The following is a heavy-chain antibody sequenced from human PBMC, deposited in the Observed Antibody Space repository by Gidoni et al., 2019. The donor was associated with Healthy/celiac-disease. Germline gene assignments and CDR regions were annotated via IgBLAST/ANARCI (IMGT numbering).Heavy chain of an antibody. CDR1: GFTFSSYA. J-gene: IGHJ3*02. CDR3: AKDLITMIVVVITEGHDAFDI. D-gene: IGHD3-22*01. V-gene: IGHV3-23*01. Sequence: EVQLLESGGGLVQPGGSLRLPCAASGFTFSSYAMSWVRQAPGKGLEWVSAISGSGGSTYYADSVKGRFTISRDNSKNTLYLQMNSLRAEDTAVYYCAKDLITMIVVVITEGHDAFDIWGQGTMVTVSS. CDR2: ISGSGGST.